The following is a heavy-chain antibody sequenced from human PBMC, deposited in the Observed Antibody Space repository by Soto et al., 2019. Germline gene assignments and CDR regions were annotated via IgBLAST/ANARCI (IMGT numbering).Heavy chain of an antibody. J-gene: IGHJ5*02. Sequence: SVKVSCKASGGTFSSYAISWVRQAPGQGLEWMGGIIPIFGTANYAQKFQGRVTITADESTSTAYMELSSLRSEDTAVYYCARVPRAYCGGDCYDARKNWFDPWGQGTLVTVSS. V-gene: IGHV1-69*13. CDR3: ARVPRAYCGGDCYDARKNWFDP. CDR2: IIPIFGTA. D-gene: IGHD2-21*02. CDR1: GGTFSSYA.